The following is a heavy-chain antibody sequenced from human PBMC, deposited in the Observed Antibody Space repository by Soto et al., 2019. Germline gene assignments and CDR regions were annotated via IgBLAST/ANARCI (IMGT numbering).Heavy chain of an antibody. CDR1: GDSVSSNSAA. CDR3: PRRPPVYRRINWFDP. J-gene: IGHJ5*02. CDR2: TYYRSKWYN. D-gene: IGHD2-8*01. Sequence: QTLSLTCAISGDSVSSNSAAWNWIRQSPSRGLEWLGRTYYRSKWYNDYAVSVKSRITINPDTSKNQFSLQLNSVTPEDTAVYYCPRRPPVYRRINWFDPGGQGTLVTFSS. V-gene: IGHV6-1*01.